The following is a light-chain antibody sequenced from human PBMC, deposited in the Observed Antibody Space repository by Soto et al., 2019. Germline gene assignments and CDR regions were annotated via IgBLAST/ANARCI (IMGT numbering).Light chain of an antibody. CDR2: EVS. CDR1: SSDVGDNTY. Sequence: QSALTQPASVSGSPGQSISMSCTGTSSDVGDNTYVSWYQQHPGKAPKLLIYEVSHRPSGVSPRFSGFKSGNTASLTISGLQAEDEADYYCSSYTASSTPLYVFGTGTKLTVL. CDR3: SSYTASSTPLYV. V-gene: IGLV2-14*01. J-gene: IGLJ1*01.